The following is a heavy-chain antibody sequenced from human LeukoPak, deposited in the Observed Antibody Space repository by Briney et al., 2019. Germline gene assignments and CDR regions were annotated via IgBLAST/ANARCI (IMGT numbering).Heavy chain of an antibody. Sequence: GGSLRLSCAASGYTVSSNYMSWVRQAPGKGLEWVSVIYSGGSTYYADSVKGRFTISRDNSKHALYLQMNSLRAEDTAVYYCARASPYYYMDVWGKGTTVTVSS. V-gene: IGHV3-53*01. CDR1: GYTVSSNY. J-gene: IGHJ6*03. CDR3: ARASPYYYMDV. CDR2: IYSGGST.